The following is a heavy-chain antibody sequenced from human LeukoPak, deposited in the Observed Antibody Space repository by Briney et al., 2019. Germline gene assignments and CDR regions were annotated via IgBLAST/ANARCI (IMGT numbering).Heavy chain of an antibody. CDR2: ISGSGDGT. V-gene: IGHV3-23*01. CDR3: ATRRSGNYFATFDY. J-gene: IGHJ4*02. Sequence: PGGSLRLSCAASGFTFSSNSMTWVRQTPGKGLEWVSGISGSGDGTFYADSVKGRFTISRDNSKNTVFLQMDSLRAEDTAVYYCATRRSGNYFATFDYWGQGILVTVSS. CDR1: GFTFSSNS. D-gene: IGHD3-22*01.